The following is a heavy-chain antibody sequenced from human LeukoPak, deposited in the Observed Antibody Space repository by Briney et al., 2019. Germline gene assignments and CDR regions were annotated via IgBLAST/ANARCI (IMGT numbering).Heavy chain of an antibody. CDR2: INPGGVST. V-gene: IGHV1-46*01. Sequence: ASVKVSCKVFGSTFTSYYMHWVRQSPGQGLEWMGIINPGGVSTSYAQKFQGRVTMTTYTSTSTVYMTLRTLRSEDTAVYYCARNLRQPAMGRDGYKHYFNYWGQGTLATVSS. CDR3: ARNLRQPAMGRDGYKHYFNY. CDR1: GSTFTSYY. J-gene: IGHJ4*02. D-gene: IGHD5-24*01.